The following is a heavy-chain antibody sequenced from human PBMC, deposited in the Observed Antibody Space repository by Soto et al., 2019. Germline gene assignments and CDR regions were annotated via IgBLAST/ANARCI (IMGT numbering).Heavy chain of an antibody. V-gene: IGHV1-2*02. J-gene: IGHJ4*02. CDR3: ARGGRGIPMKLSPLDY. CDR2: INPNSGGT. CDR1: GYTFTGYY. D-gene: IGHD3-22*01. Sequence: ASLKVSCKASGYTFTGYYMHWVRQAPGQGLEWMGWINPNSGGTNYAQKFQGRVTMTRDTSISTAYMELSRLRSDDTAVYYCARGGRGIPMKLSPLDYWGQGTLVNVS.